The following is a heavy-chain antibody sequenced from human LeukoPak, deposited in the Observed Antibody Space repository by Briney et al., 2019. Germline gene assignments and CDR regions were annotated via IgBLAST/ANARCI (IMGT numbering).Heavy chain of an antibody. Sequence: KSSETLSLTCAVYGGAFSGYYWSWIRQPPGKGLEWVGSIHSSGSTYYNLSLKSRVTISVDTSKNQFSLRLSSVTAADTAVYYCARGGYNSRRDNWFDPWGQGTLVTVSS. V-gene: IGHV4-34*01. J-gene: IGHJ5*02. CDR3: ARGGYNSRRDNWFDP. CDR2: IHSSGST. D-gene: IGHD6-13*01. CDR1: GGAFSGYY.